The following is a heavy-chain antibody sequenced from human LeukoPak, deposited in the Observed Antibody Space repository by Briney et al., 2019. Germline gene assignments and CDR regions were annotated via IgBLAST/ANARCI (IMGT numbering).Heavy chain of an antibody. CDR3: TGFTTYYYDSSGYYASWNAFDI. J-gene: IGHJ3*02. CDR1: GFTFSGSA. D-gene: IGHD3-22*01. V-gene: IGHV3-73*01. CDR2: IRSEAKSYAT. Sequence: QPGGSLRLSCAASGFTFSGSAIHWVRQASGKGLEWVGQIRSEAKSYATAYAASVKGRFTISRDDSKNTAYLQMNSLKTEDTAVYYCTGFTTYYYDSSGYYASWNAFDIWGQGTMVTVSS.